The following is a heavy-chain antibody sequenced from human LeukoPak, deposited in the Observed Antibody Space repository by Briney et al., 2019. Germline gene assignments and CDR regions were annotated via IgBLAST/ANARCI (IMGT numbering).Heavy chain of an antibody. D-gene: IGHD7-27*01. CDR2: IYSGGGT. Sequence: PGGSLRLSCAASGFSVSNNDMSWVRQAPGKGLEWVSVIYSGGGTYYADSVKGRFTISRDNAKNSLYLQMNSLRAEDTAVYYCARTLTGWENFDYWGQGTLVTVSS. CDR1: GFSVSNND. CDR3: ARTLTGWENFDY. J-gene: IGHJ4*02. V-gene: IGHV3-66*01.